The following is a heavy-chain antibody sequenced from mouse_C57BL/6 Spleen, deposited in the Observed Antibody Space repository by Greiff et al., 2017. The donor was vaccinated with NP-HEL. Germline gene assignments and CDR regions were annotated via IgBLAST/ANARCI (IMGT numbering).Heavy chain of an antibody. V-gene: IGHV5-17*01. CDR3: ARLEAMDY. J-gene: IGHJ4*01. CDR2: ISSGSSSI. Sequence: EVKLVESGGGLVKPGGSLKLSCAASGFTFSDYGMHWVRQAPEKGLEWVAYISSGSSSIYYADTVKGRFTISRANAKNTLFLQMASLGSEDTAMYYCARLEAMDYWGQGTSVTVSS. CDR1: GFTFSDYG.